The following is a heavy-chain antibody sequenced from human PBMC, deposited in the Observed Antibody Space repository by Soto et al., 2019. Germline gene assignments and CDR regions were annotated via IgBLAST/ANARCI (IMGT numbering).Heavy chain of an antibody. CDR2: IIPIFGTA. V-gene: IGHV1-69*13. Sequence: SVQVSCQACPGTFSSYAISWVRQAPGQGLEWMGGIIPIFGTANYAQKFQGRVMITADESTSTAYMELSSLRSEDTVVYYCARDPDTAIGYYYYGMDVWGQGTTVTVSS. CDR1: PGTFSSYA. J-gene: IGHJ6*02. CDR3: ARDPDTAIGYYYYGMDV. D-gene: IGHD5-18*01.